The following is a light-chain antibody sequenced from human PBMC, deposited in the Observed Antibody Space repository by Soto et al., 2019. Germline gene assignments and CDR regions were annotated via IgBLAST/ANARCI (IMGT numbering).Light chain of an antibody. CDR2: GAS. J-gene: IGKJ1*01. Sequence: EIVLTQSPGTLSLSPGERATVSCRASQSVPGSHLAWYQMRPGQTPTIIIYGASSRATGIPDRFSGSGSGTDFTLTISRLEPEDFAVYYCQQYGDSPPTFGQGTTLEIK. CDR3: QQYGDSPPT. CDR1: QSVPGSH. V-gene: IGKV3-20*01.